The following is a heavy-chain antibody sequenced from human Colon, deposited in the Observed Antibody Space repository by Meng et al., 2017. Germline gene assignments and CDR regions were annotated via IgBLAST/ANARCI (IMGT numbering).Heavy chain of an antibody. CDR2: FFHTGRT. CDR1: GGSISSTW. J-gene: IGHJ4*02. D-gene: IGHD3/OR15-3a*01. CDR3: ARHISILGQRGFDY. Sequence: VPARGSGAVLVKSSGTLSMPCAAPGGSISSTWWSWVRQPPGKGLEWIGEFFHTGRTNYDPSLKSRVTISVDKSNNQFSLKLTSVTAADTAVYYCARHISILGQRGFDYWGQGTLVTVSS. V-gene: IGHV4-4*02.